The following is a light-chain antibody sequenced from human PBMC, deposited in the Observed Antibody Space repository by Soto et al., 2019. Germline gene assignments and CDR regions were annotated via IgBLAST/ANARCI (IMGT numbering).Light chain of an antibody. V-gene: IGKV3-20*01. CDR2: GAS. Sequence: EIVLTQSPGTQSLSPGERATLSCRASQSVSSSSLAWYQQKPGQAPRLLIYGASSRATGIPDRFSGSGSGTDFTLTVSRLEPEEFVVYYCQQYGNSPPYTFGQGTKLEI. J-gene: IGKJ2*01. CDR3: QQYGNSPPYT. CDR1: QSVSSSS.